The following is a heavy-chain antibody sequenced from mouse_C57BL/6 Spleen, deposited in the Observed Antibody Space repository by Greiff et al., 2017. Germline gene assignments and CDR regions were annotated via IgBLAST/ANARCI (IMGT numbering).Heavy chain of an antibody. CDR1: GYTFTSYW. CDR2: IDPSDSET. V-gene: IGHV1-52*01. D-gene: IGHD1-1*01. Sequence: VQLQQSGAELVRPGSSVKLSCKASGYTFTSYWMHWVKQRPIQGLEWIGNIDPSDSETHYNQKFKDKATLTVDKSSSTAYMQLSSLTSEDSAVYYCAYGSSPYAMDYWGQGTSVTVSS. CDR3: AYGSSPYAMDY. J-gene: IGHJ4*01.